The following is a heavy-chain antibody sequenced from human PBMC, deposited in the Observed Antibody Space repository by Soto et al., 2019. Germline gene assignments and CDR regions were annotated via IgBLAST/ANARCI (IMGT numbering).Heavy chain of an antibody. CDR2: ISYDGSNK. CDR3: ARDPWSYDYVPGPEDYFDY. CDR1: GFTFSSYA. J-gene: IGHJ4*02. Sequence: GGSLRLSCAASGFTFSSYAMHWVRQAPGKGLEWVAVISYDGSNKYYADSVKGRFTISRDNSKNTLYLQMNSLRAEDTAVYYCARDPWSYDYVPGPEDYFDYWGQGTLVTVSS. V-gene: IGHV3-30-3*01. D-gene: IGHD3-16*01.